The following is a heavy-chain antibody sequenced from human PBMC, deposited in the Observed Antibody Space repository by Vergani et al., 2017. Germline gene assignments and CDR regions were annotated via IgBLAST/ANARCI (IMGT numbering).Heavy chain of an antibody. J-gene: IGHJ4*02. Sequence: QVQLQESGPGLVKPSQTLSLTCTVSGGSISSGSYYWSWIRQPAGKGLEWIGRIYTSGSTNYNPSLKSRVTISVDTSKNQFSLKLSSVTAADTAVYYCACQRGNSGYQYYWGQGTLVTVSS. V-gene: IGHV4-61*02. CDR3: ACQRGNSGYQYY. CDR1: GGSISSGSYY. D-gene: IGHD5-12*01. CDR2: IYTSGST.